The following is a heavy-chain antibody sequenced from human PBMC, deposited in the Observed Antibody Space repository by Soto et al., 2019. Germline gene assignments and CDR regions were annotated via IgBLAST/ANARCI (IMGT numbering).Heavy chain of an antibody. J-gene: IGHJ5*02. CDR1: GFTFSSYG. CDR2: IWYDGSNK. D-gene: IGHD1-26*01. V-gene: IGHV3-33*06. Sequence: PGGSLRLSCAASGFTFSSYGMHWVRQAPGKGLEWVAVIWYDGSNKYYADSVKGRFTISRDNSKNTLYLQMNSLRAEDTAVYHCAKNQGVELVPLATVDWFDPWGQGSVVTV. CDR3: AKNQGVELVPLATVDWFDP.